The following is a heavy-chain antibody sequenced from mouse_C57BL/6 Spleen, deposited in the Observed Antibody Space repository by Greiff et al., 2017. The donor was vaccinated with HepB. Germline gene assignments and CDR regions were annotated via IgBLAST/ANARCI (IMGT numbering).Heavy chain of an antibody. D-gene: IGHD1-1*01. V-gene: IGHV5-4*01. CDR3: ARDRGYGSSRYWYFDV. CDR1: GFTFSSYA. CDR2: ISDGGSYT. Sequence: EVMLVESGGGLVKPGGSLKLSCAASGFTFSSYAMSWVRQTPEKRLEWVATISDGGSYTYYPDNVKGRFTISRDNAKNNLYLQMSHLKSEDTAMYYCARDRGYGSSRYWYFDVWGTGTTVTVSS. J-gene: IGHJ1*03.